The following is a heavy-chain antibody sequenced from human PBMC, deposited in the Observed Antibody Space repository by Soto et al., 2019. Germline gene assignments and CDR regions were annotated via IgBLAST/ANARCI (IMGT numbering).Heavy chain of an antibody. Sequence: QVQLVQSGAEVKKPGSSVKVSCKASGGTFSSYAISWVRQAPGQGLEWMGGIIPIFGTANYAQKFQGRVTITADEHKSTAYMQLSSLRSEDTAVYYCAREHGDYGLEGVDAFDIWGQGTMVTVSS. CDR2: IIPIFGTA. CDR3: AREHGDYGLEGVDAFDI. J-gene: IGHJ3*02. V-gene: IGHV1-69*12. D-gene: IGHD4-17*01. CDR1: GGTFSSYA.